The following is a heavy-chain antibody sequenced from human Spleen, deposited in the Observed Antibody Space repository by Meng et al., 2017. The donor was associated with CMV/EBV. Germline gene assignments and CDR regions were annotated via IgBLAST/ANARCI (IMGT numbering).Heavy chain of an antibody. Sequence: SVFIFRTYGIHWVRQAPGKGLEWVALIWDDGSNKYYADSVKGRFTISRDNTKNTLYLQMNSLRVEDTAVYYCAKDRELRESYFFDSWGQGALVTVSS. V-gene: IGHV3-33*03. CDR2: IWDDGSNK. CDR3: AKDRELRESYFFDS. CDR1: VFIFRTYG. D-gene: IGHD1-7*01. J-gene: IGHJ4*02.